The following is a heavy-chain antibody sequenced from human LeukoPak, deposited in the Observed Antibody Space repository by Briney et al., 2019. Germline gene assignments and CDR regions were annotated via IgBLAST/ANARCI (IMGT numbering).Heavy chain of an antibody. CDR3: ARGRRLRGWFDP. CDR2: MNPNSGNT. CDR1: GYTFTGYD. J-gene: IGHJ5*02. D-gene: IGHD1-14*01. Sequence: ASVKVSCKASGYTFTGYDINWVRQATGQGLEWMGWMNPNSGNTGYAQKFQGRVTMTRNTSISTAYMELSSLRSEDTAVYYCARGRRLRGWFDPWGQGTLVTVSS. V-gene: IGHV1-8*01.